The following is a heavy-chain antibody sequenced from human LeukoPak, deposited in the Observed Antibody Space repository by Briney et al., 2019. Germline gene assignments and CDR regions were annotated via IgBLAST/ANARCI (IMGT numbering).Heavy chain of an antibody. CDR2: NYYSGST. J-gene: IGHJ6*02. D-gene: IGHD5-12*01. Sequence: PSETLSLTCTVSGGSISSFDWSWIRQPPGRGLEWIGYNYYSGSTNYNPSLKSRVTISIDPSKNKFSLKLSSVTAADTAVYYCAGHYDSYYGVDVWGQGTTVTVSS. V-gene: IGHV4-59*08. CDR1: GGSISSFD. CDR3: AGHYDSYYGVDV.